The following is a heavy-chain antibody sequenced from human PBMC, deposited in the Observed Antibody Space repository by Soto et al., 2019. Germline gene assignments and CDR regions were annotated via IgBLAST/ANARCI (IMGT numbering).Heavy chain of an antibody. J-gene: IGHJ4*02. V-gene: IGHV4-31*03. CDR1: GGSISTGGYY. CDR2: IYYSGST. CDR3: ARGLSVTLFDN. D-gene: IGHD4-17*01. Sequence: QVQLQESGPGLVKPSQTLSLTCTVSGGSISTGGYYWTWIRQHPGKGLEWIGYIYYSGSTYYNPSLKSRVTIAVDTSKNQFSLKLSSVTAADTAVYYCARGLSVTLFDNWGQGTLVTVSS.